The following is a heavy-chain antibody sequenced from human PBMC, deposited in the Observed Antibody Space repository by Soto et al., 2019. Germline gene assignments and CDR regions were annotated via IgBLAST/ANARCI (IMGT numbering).Heavy chain of an antibody. CDR1: GGSFSGYY. J-gene: IGHJ6*02. Sequence: QVQLQQWGAEVLKPSETLSLTCVVNGGSFSGYYWSWIRQPPGKGLEWIGEINDSGITDSNPSLESRVTMSVDMSKNQFFLNLNSVTAADTAVYHCARGRSSVPDRRGIGYYGLDVWGQGTTVTVSS. CDR3: ARGRSSVPDRRGIGYYGLDV. V-gene: IGHV4-34*01. D-gene: IGHD6-6*01. CDR2: INDSGIT.